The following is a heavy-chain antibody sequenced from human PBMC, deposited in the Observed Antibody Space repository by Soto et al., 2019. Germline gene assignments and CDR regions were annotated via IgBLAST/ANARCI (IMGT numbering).Heavy chain of an antibody. CDR2: ISYAGSNK. V-gene: IGHV3-30-3*01. J-gene: IGHJ4*02. CDR3: ARAFGELWVVTAPVDY. Sequence: QVQLVESGGGVVQPGRSLRLSCAASGFTFSSYAMHWVRQAPGKGLEWVAVISYAGSNKYYADSVKGRFTISRDNSKNTLYLQMNSLRAEDTAVYYCARAFGELWVVTAPVDYWGQGTLVTVSS. D-gene: IGHD3-10*01. CDR1: GFTFSSYA.